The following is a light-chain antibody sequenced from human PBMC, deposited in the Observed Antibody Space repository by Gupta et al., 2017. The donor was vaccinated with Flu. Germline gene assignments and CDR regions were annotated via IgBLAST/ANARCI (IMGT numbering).Light chain of an antibody. CDR1: SSDVGSYNL. CDR3: CSYAGSSTVV. CDR2: EGS. Sequence: QSALTQPASVSGSPGQPLTLPCTGTSSDVGSYNLVSWYQQHPGKAPKLMIYEGSKRPSGVSNRFSGSKSGNTASLTISGLQAEDEADYYCCSYAGSSTVVFGGGTKLTVL. J-gene: IGLJ2*01. V-gene: IGLV2-23*01.